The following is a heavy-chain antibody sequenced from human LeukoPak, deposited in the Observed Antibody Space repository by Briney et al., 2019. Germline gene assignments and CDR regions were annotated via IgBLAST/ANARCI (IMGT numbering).Heavy chain of an antibody. CDR3: AREDCSSTSCYDPSVSDY. CDR2: ISSSGYTI. Sequence: PGGSLRLSCAASGFNFNNAWMNWVRQAPGKGLEWVSYISSSGYTIYYADSVKGRFTISRDNAKNSLYLQMNSLRAEDTAVYYCAREDCSSTSCYDPSVSDYWGQGTLVTVSS. J-gene: IGHJ4*02. CDR1: GFNFNNAW. D-gene: IGHD2-2*01. V-gene: IGHV3-48*04.